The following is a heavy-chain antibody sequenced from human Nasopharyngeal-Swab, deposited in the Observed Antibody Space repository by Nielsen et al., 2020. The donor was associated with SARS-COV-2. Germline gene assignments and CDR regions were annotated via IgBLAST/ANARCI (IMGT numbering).Heavy chain of an antibody. D-gene: IGHD3-22*01. J-gene: IGHJ3*02. CDR1: GYRFSSYW. V-gene: IGHV5-51*01. Sequence: GGSLRLSCKGSGYRFSSYWIGWVRQMTGKGLEWMGIIYPGDSDTRYSPSFQGQVTISADKSINTAYLQWSSLKASDTAMYYCARTAIEGGYYRGDAFDIWGQGTMVTVSS. CDR2: IYPGDSDT. CDR3: ARTAIEGGYYRGDAFDI.